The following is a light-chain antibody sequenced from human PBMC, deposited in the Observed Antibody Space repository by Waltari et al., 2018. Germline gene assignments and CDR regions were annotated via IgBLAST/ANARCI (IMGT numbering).Light chain of an antibody. CDR2: KVS. J-gene: IGKJ1*01. Sequence: DVLLTQCPVSLPVTLGQPASMSCNSRQSLAHSDGNTYLNWFHQRPGQSPRRLISKVSRRDSGVPERFSGSGSGTDFTLRISRVAAEDVGVYYCMQGTHWPQTFGQGTKVEIK. V-gene: IGKV2-30*02. CDR1: QSLAHSDGNTY. CDR3: MQGTHWPQT.